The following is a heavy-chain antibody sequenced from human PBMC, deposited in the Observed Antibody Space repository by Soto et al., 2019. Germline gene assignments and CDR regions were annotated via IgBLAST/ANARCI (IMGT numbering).Heavy chain of an antibody. CDR1: GDSMNNTDYF. J-gene: IGHJ4*02. CDR3: ARVRANLHYTSGGLVF. Sequence: QVQLQESGPGLVKPSQTLSLTCSVSGDSMNNTDYFWTWIRQPPGKGLQWIGYISYSGSTFYNPSLMTRSTLSVDTSKNQFSVRLSSVTAADTAVYYWARVRANLHYTSGGLVFWGPGVLLTVSS. CDR2: ISYSGST. V-gene: IGHV4-30-4*01. D-gene: IGHD3-3*01.